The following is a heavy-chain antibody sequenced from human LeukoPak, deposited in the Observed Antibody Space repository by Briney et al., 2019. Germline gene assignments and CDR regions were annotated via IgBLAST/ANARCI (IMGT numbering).Heavy chain of an antibody. CDR1: GGSISYYY. V-gene: IGHV4-59*12. D-gene: IGHD2-2*01. J-gene: IGHJ4*02. Sequence: SETLSLTCTVSGGSISYYYWSWIRQPPGKGLEWIGYIYYSGSTSYNPSLKSRVTISVDTSKNQFSLKLSSVTAADTAVYYCARVGYASGFDYWGQGTLVTVSS. CDR2: IYYSGST. CDR3: ARVGYASGFDY.